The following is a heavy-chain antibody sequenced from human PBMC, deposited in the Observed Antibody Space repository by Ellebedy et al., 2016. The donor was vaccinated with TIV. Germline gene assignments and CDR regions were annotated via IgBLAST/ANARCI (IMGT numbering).Heavy chain of an antibody. CDR2: INHSGST. CDR1: GGSFSGYY. V-gene: IGHV4-34*01. CDR3: ARGPYSGYARFYYYYYGMDV. J-gene: IGHJ6*02. D-gene: IGHD5-12*01. Sequence: SETLSLTXAVYGGSFSGYYWSWIRQPPGKGLEWIGEINHSGSTNYNPSLKSRVTISVDTSKNQFSLKLSSVTAADTAVYYCARGPYSGYARFYYYYYGMDVWGQGTTVTVSS.